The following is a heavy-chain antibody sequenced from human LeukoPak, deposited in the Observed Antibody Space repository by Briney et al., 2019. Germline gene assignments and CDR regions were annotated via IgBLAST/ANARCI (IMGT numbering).Heavy chain of an antibody. CDR1: GYTFTGYY. D-gene: IGHD2-15*01. CDR3: ARDLLGPSAYYFDY. J-gene: IGHJ4*02. CDR2: INPNSGGT. Sequence: SVTLSCKASGYTFTGYYMHWVRQAPGQGLEWMGWINPNSGGTNYAQKFQGRVTMTRDTSISTAYMELSRLRSDDTAVYYCARDLLGPSAYYFDYWGQGTLVTVSS. V-gene: IGHV1-2*02.